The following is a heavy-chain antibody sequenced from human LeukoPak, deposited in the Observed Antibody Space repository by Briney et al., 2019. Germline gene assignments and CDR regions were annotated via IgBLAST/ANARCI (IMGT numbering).Heavy chain of an antibody. J-gene: IGHJ4*02. D-gene: IGHD3-10*01. Sequence: PGGSLRLSCAASGFTFSDYYLSWIRQPPGKGLEWVSYISSSGTTIYYADSVRGRFTVSRDNAKNSLYLQMDSLSAEDTAVYYCASLRGVNRWGQGTLVTVSS. CDR2: ISSSGTTI. V-gene: IGHV3-11*01. CDR3: ASLRGVNR. CDR1: GFTFSDYY.